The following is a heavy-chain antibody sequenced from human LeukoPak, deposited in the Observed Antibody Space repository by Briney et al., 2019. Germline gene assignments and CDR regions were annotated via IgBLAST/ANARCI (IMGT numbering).Heavy chain of an antibody. CDR2: IRYVGSNK. J-gene: IGHJ6*03. CDR3: AKDIVVVRTINYYYYMDV. V-gene: IGHV3-30*02. CDR1: GFTFSSYG. Sequence: GGSLRLSCAASGFTFSSYGMHWVRQAPGKGLEWVAFIRYVGSNKYYADSVKGRFTISRDNSKNTLYLQMNSLRAEDTAVYYCAKDIVVVRTINYYYYMDVWGKGTTVTVSS. D-gene: IGHD2-2*01.